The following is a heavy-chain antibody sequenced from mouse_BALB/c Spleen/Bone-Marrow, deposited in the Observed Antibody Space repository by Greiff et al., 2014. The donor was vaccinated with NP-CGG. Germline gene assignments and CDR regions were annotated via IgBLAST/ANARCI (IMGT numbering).Heavy chain of an antibody. Sequence: EVQLVESGGGLVKPGGSLKLSCAASGFTLSTYAMSWVRQTPEKRLEWVATISSGGSYTYYPDSVKGRFTISRDNAKNTLYLQMSSLRSEDTAMYYCARITTVVATGDYWGQGTTLTVSS. CDR3: ARITTVVATGDY. D-gene: IGHD1-1*01. J-gene: IGHJ2*01. CDR2: ISSGGSYT. CDR1: GFTLSTYA. V-gene: IGHV5-9-3*01.